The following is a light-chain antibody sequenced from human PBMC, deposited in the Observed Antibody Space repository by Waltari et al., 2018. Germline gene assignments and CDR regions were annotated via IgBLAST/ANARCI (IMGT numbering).Light chain of an antibody. CDR3: QQYNNYPLT. Sequence: DIQMTQSPSPLSASVVDTVTITCRASESISSWLAWYQQKTGKAPTLLIYKTSSLHTGVPSRFSGSRSGTEFTLTITDLQPDDFATFYCQQYNNYPLTFGGGTKVEI. CDR2: KTS. J-gene: IGKJ4*01. V-gene: IGKV1-5*03. CDR1: ESISSW.